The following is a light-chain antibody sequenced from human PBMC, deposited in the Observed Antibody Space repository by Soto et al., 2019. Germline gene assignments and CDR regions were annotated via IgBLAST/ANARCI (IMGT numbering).Light chain of an antibody. CDR3: QQRSDWPLI. J-gene: IGKJ4*01. V-gene: IGKV3-11*01. CDR1: QSVSSY. Sequence: EIVLTQSPATLSLSPGDRATLSCRASQSVSSYLGWYQQKPGQAPRLLIYDASNRATGIPARFSGSGSGTDFTLTISSLEPEDFAVYYCQQRSDWPLIFGGGTKVEMK. CDR2: DAS.